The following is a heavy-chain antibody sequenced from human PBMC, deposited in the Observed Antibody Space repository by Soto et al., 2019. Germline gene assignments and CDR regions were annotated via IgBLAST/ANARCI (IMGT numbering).Heavy chain of an antibody. Sequence: PGGSLRLSCAASGFTFSRYWMSWVRQAPGKGLEWVANIREDGSEKNYVDSVKGRFTISKDNAKNSLYLQMNSLRAEDTAVYYCARDLGYSDSISYYDVLDIWGQGTMATVSS. J-gene: IGHJ3*02. V-gene: IGHV3-7*01. CDR3: ARDLGYSDSISYYDVLDI. CDR1: GFTFSRYW. CDR2: IREDGSEK. D-gene: IGHD3-22*01.